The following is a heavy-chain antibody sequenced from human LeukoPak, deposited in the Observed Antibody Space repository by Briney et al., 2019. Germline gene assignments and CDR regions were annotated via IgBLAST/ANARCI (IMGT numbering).Heavy chain of an antibody. V-gene: IGHV4-34*01. Sequence: SETLSLTCAVYGGSFSGYDWSWIRQPPGKGLEWIGEINHSGSTNYSPSLKSRVTISVDTSKNHFSLKVRSVTAADTAVYYCARPTTVTTHYFQHWGQGTLVTVSS. CDR1: GGSFSGYD. D-gene: IGHD4-17*01. CDR3: ARPTTVTTHYFQH. J-gene: IGHJ1*01. CDR2: INHSGST.